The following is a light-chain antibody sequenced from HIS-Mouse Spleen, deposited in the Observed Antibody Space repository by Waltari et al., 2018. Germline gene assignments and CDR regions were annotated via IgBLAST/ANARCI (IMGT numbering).Light chain of an antibody. J-gene: IGLJ2*01. CDR3: CSYAGSYTLV. CDR1: SSDVGGYNY. Sequence: QSALTQPRSVSGSPGQSVTISCTGTSSDVGGYNYVSWYQQHPGKAPKLMIYDVSKRPAGVPGRFSGSKSGNTASLTISGLQAEAEADYYCCSYAGSYTLVFGGGTKLTVL. CDR2: DVS. V-gene: IGLV2-11*01.